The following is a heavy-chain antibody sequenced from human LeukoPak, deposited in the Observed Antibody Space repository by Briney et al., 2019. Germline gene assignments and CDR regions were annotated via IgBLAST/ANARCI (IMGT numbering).Heavy chain of an antibody. CDR2: IRSKAYGGTT. CDR1: GFTFGDYA. CDR3: TRTGSGSYHRYYFDY. V-gene: IGHV3-49*04. J-gene: IGHJ4*02. D-gene: IGHD1-26*01. Sequence: PGGSLRLSCTACGFTFGDYAMSWVRQAPGKGLEWVGFIRSKAYGGTTEYAASVKGRFTISRDDSKSIAYLQMNSLKTEDTAVYYCTRTGSGSYHRYYFDYWGQGTLVTVSS.